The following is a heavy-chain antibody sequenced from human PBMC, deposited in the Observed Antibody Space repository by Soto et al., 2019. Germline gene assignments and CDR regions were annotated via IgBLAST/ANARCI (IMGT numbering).Heavy chain of an antibody. CDR3: ARGAYYYGSGDSSGWFDP. CDR1: GGSFSGYY. CDR2: INHSGNT. Sequence: PSETLSLTCAVYGGSFSGYYWSWIRQPPGKGLEWIGEINHSGNTNYNPSLKSRVTISVDTSKNQFSLKLSSVTAADTAVYYCARGAYYYGSGDSSGWFDPWRQGTLVTVSS. D-gene: IGHD3-10*01. V-gene: IGHV4-34*01. J-gene: IGHJ5*02.